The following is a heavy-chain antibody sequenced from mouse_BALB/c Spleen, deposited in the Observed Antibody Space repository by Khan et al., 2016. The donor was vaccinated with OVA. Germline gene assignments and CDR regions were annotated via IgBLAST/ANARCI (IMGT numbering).Heavy chain of an antibody. J-gene: IGHJ2*01. V-gene: IGHV1-76*01. D-gene: IGHD3-2*02. CDR2: IYPGTDNS. CDR3: AREEALYHFDH. CDR1: GYIFTSYW. Sequence: LEVSGAELVRPGASVKLSCKTSGYIFTSYWIHWVKQRSGQGLEWIARIYPGTDNSYYNEKFKDKATLTADKSSSTAYMQLSSLKSEDSDVYCCAREEALYHFDHWGQGTTLTVSS.